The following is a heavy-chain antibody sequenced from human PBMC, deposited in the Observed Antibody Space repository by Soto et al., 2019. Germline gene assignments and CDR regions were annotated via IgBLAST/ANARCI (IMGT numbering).Heavy chain of an antibody. D-gene: IGHD3-10*01. CDR2: ISGSGGST. CDR3: EKSLLWFGDLGYFDY. J-gene: IGHJ4*02. CDR1: GFTFSSYA. V-gene: IGHV3-23*01. Sequence: GGSPRLSCAASGFTFSSYAMSWVRQAPGKGLEWVSAISGSGGSTYYADSVKGRFTISRDNSKNTLYLQMNSLRAEDTAVYYCEKSLLWFGDLGYFDYWGQGTLVTVYS.